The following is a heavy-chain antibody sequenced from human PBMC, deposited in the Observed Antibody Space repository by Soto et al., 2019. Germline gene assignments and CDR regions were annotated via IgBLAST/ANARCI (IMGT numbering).Heavy chain of an antibody. CDR1: GFTFSSYS. D-gene: IGHD3-16*01. Sequence: GGSLRLSCAASGFTFSSYSMNWVRQAPGKGLEWVSYISSSSSTIYYADSVKGRFTISRDNAKNSLYLQMNSRRAEDTAVYYSARDGAPPYDYWGQGTLVTVSS. V-gene: IGHV3-48*01. CDR3: ARDGAPPYDY. CDR2: ISSSSSTI. J-gene: IGHJ4*02.